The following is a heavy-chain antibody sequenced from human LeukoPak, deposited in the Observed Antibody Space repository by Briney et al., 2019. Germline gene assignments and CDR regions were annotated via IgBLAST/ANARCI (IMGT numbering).Heavy chain of an antibody. Sequence: PSETLSLTCTVSGGSISSSSYYWGWIRQPPGKGLEWIGSIYYSGSTYYNPSLKSRVTISVDTSKNQFSLNLSSVTAADTAVYFCARPYTSSSRYYYMDVRGKGTTVTISS. CDR2: IYYSGST. J-gene: IGHJ6*03. V-gene: IGHV4-39*07. D-gene: IGHD6-13*01. CDR1: GGSISSSSYY. CDR3: ARPYTSSSRYYYMDV.